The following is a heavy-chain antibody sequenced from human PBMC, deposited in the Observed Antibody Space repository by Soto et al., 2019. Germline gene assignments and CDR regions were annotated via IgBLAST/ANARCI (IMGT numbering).Heavy chain of an antibody. CDR2: IYYSGST. Sequence: TLSLTCTVSVGSISSGGYYWSWIRQHPGKGLEWIGYIYYSGSTYYNPSLKSRVTISVDTSKNQFSLKLSSVTAADTAVYYCARGGGYSYFAGFDYWGQGTLVTVSS. J-gene: IGHJ4*02. D-gene: IGHD5-18*01. CDR1: VGSISSGGYY. V-gene: IGHV4-31*03. CDR3: ARGGGYSYFAGFDY.